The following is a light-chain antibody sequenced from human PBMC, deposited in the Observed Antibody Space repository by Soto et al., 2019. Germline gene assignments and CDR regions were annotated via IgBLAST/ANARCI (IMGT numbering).Light chain of an antibody. V-gene: IGLV1-36*01. Sequence: QSVLTRPPSVSEAPRQRVTISCSGSSSNIGNNAVNWYQQLPGKAPKLLIYYDDLLPSGVSDRFSCSKSGTSASLAISGLQSEDEADYYCAAWDDSLNGVVFGGGTKLTVL. J-gene: IGLJ2*01. CDR3: AAWDDSLNGVV. CDR1: SSNIGNNA. CDR2: YDD.